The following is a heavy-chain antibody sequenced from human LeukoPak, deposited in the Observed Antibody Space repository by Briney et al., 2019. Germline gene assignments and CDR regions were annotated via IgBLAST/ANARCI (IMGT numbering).Heavy chain of an antibody. Sequence: ASVTVSCKASGYTFTSYDINWVRQATGQGLEWMGWMNPNSGNTGYAQKFQGRVTMTRNTSISTAYMELSSLRSEDTAVYYCAAKLWFGGLDAFDIWGQGTMVTVSS. D-gene: IGHD3-10*01. J-gene: IGHJ3*02. CDR2: MNPNSGNT. CDR3: AAKLWFGGLDAFDI. V-gene: IGHV1-8*01. CDR1: GYTFTSYD.